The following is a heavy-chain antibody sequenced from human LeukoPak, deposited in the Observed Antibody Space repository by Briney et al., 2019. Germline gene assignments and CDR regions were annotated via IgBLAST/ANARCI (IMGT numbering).Heavy chain of an antibody. CDR3: AKDRLPEYYYSSSWYYFDY. CDR1: GFTFSSYG. V-gene: IGHV3-33*06. CDR2: IWYDGSNK. J-gene: IGHJ4*02. Sequence: PGGSLRLSCAASGFTFSSYGMHWVRQAPGKGLEWVAVIWYDGSNKYYADSVKGRFTISRDNSKTTLYLQMNSLRAEDTAEYYCAKDRLPEYYYSSSWYYFDYWGQGTLVTVSS. D-gene: IGHD6-13*01.